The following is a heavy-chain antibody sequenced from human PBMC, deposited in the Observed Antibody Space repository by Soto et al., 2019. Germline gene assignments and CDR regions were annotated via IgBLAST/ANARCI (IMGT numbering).Heavy chain of an antibody. V-gene: IGHV3-30*03. Sequence: QVQLVESGGGVVQPGRSLTLSCAASGFTFSNYAMNWVRQAPGKGLEWVAVISYEENNKYYADSVKGRFTISRDNSKNTLYLQMNSLRAEDSAVYYCARESMVTIFGVGPSDFWGQGTLVTVSS. CDR2: ISYEENNK. D-gene: IGHD3-3*01. CDR3: ARESMVTIFGVGPSDF. CDR1: GFTFSNYA. J-gene: IGHJ4*02.